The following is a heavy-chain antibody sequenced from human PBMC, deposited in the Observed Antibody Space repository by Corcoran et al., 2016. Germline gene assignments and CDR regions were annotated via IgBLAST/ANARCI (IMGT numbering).Heavy chain of an antibody. J-gene: IGHJ6*02. V-gene: IGHV4-59*01. CDR2: IYYSGST. CDR3: ARAYDDFWSGYYTYYDGMDV. CDR1: GGSISSYY. D-gene: IGHD3-3*01. Sequence: QVQLQESGPGLVKPSETLSLTCTVSGGSISSYYWSWIRQPPGKGLEWIGYIYYSGSTNYNPSLKSRVTISVDTSKNQFSVKLSSVTAADTAVYYWARAYDDFWSGYYTYYDGMDVWGQGTTVTVSS.